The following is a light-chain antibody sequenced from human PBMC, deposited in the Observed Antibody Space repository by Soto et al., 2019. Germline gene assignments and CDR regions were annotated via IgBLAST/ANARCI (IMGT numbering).Light chain of an antibody. V-gene: IGLV2-18*02. CDR2: EAS. CDR1: STDFVSYNR. CDR3: MSYTGSTTTHWV. Sequence: QSALTQPPSVSGSPGQSVTISCTGTSTDFVSYNRVSWYQQPPGTAPKLIIYEASNRPSGVPGRFSGSKSGNTASLTISGLQAADEADYYCMSYTGSTTTHWVLGGGTKVTVL. J-gene: IGLJ3*02.